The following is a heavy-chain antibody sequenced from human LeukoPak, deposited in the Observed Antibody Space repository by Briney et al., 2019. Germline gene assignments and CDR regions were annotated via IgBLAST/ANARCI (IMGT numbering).Heavy chain of an antibody. V-gene: IGHV1-18*01. D-gene: IGHD6-13*01. J-gene: IGHJ4*02. CDR2: ISAYNGNT. CDR1: GYTFTSYG. CDR3: ARGGRSAAAGTLDY. Sequence: ASVTVSCKASGYTFTSYGISWVRQAPGQGLEWMGWISAYNGNTNYAQKLQGRVTMSTDTSTSTAYMELRSLRSDDTAVYYCARGGRSAAAGTLDYWGQGTLVTVSS.